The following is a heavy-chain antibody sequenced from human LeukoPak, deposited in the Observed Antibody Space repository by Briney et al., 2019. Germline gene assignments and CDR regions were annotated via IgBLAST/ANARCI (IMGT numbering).Heavy chain of an antibody. D-gene: IGHD1-26*01. CDR2: MNTNTGNT. J-gene: IGHJ6*03. CDR1: GYTFTSYD. V-gene: IGHV1-8*03. CDR3: ARGVGATISYYHYYIDV. Sequence: GSSVKVSCKASGYTFTSYDINWVGQAGGQRLEGMGWMNTNTGNTGYAQKLQGRVTITRITSISTVYMELSSLRSEDTAVYYCARGVGATISYYHYYIDVWGKGTTVTVSS.